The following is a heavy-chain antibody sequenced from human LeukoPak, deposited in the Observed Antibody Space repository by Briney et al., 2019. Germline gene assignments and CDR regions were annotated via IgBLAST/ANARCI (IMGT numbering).Heavy chain of an antibody. CDR2: MYYSGST. V-gene: IGHV4-39*01. Sequence: SETLSLTCTVSGGSISNSGYYWGWIRQPPGKGPEWIGSMYYSGSTFHNPSLKSRITISVGTSKNQLSLRLSSVTAADTAIYYCAVVAANFDYWGQGTLVTVSS. CDR3: AVVAANFDY. J-gene: IGHJ4*02. D-gene: IGHD2-15*01. CDR1: GGSISNSGYY.